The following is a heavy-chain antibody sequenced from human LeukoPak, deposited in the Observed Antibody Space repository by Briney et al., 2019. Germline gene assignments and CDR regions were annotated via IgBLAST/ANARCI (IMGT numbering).Heavy chain of an antibody. CDR1: GFTFSSYS. V-gene: IGHV3-21*04. CDR3: ARDQEYQLLYWFDP. D-gene: IGHD2-2*01. Sequence: GGSPRLSCATSGFTFSSYSMNWVRQAPGKGLEWVSSISSSSSYINYADSVEGRFTISRDNAKNSLYLQMNSLRAEDTAVYYCARDQEYQLLYWFDPWGQGTLVTVSS. CDR2: ISSSSSYI. J-gene: IGHJ5*02.